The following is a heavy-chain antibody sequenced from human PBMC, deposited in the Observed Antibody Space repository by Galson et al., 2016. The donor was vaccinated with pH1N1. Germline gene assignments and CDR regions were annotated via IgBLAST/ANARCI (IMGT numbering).Heavy chain of an antibody. CDR2: INPGATVK. CDR1: GFTFNQFW. CDR3: ARPAEQQWLVILPFGY. J-gene: IGHJ4*02. V-gene: IGHV3-7*01. D-gene: IGHD6-19*01. Sequence: SLRLSCAASGFTFNQFWMTWVRQAPGKGLEWVANINPGATVKQYVDSVKGRFTISRDNAKNSVYLQMNSLRAEDAAVYYCARPAEQQWLVILPFGYWGQGILVTVSS.